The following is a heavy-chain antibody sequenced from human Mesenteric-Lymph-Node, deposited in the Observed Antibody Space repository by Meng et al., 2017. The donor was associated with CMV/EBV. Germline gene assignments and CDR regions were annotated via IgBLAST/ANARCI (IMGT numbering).Heavy chain of an antibody. CDR2: IYYSGST. Sequence: SETLSLTCTVSGGSISSYYWSWIRQPPGKGLEWIGYIYYSGSTNYNPSLKSRVTISVDTSKNQFSLKLSSVTAADTAVYYCARQDSRVYFDYWGQGTLVTVSS. D-gene: IGHD2-15*01. CDR1: GGSISSYY. J-gene: IGHJ4*02. CDR3: ARQDSRVYFDY. V-gene: IGHV4-59*01.